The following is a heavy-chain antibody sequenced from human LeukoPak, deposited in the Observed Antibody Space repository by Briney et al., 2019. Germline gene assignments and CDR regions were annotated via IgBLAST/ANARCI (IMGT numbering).Heavy chain of an antibody. CDR2: IKHDGSEK. D-gene: IGHD1-14*01. V-gene: IGHV3-7*03. CDR1: GFTFSRHW. CDR3: MTELLGY. Sequence: GGSLRLSCAASGFTFSRHWMTWVRQAPGKGLEWVANIKHDGSEKNYVDSVKGRFTISRDNAKNSLYLQMNSLRAEDTAVYYCMTELLGYRGQGTLVTVSS. J-gene: IGHJ4*02.